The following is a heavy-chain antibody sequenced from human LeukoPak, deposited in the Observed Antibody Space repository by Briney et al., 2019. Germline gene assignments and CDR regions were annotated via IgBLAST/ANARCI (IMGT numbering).Heavy chain of an antibody. Sequence: GASVKVSCKASGYTFTSYAMNWVRQAPGQGLEWMGWINTNTGNPTYAQGFTGRFVFSLDTSVSTAYLQISSLKAEDTAVYYCARTYCSSTSCVAYYYYYMDVWGKGTTVTVSS. CDR3: ARTYCSSTSCVAYYYYYMDV. J-gene: IGHJ6*03. D-gene: IGHD2-2*01. CDR2: INTNTGNP. CDR1: GYTFTSYA. V-gene: IGHV7-4-1*02.